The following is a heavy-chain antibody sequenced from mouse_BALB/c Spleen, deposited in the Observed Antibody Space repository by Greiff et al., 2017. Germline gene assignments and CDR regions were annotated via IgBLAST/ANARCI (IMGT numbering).Heavy chain of an antibody. CDR2: IYPGDGDT. Sequence: VQLQQSGPELVKPGASVKISCKASGYAFSSSWMNWVKQRPGQGLEWIGRIYPGDGDTNYNGKFKGKATLTADKSSSTAYMQLSSLTSVDSAVYFCARSEWGNFYYFDYWGQGTTLTVSS. D-gene: IGHD2-1*01. CDR1: GYAFSSSW. J-gene: IGHJ2*01. CDR3: ARSEWGNFYYFDY. V-gene: IGHV1-82*01.